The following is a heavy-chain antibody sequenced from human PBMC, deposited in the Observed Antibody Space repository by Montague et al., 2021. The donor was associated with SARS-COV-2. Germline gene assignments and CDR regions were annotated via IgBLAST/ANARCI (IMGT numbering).Heavy chain of an antibody. CDR2: ISSSGGGSTK. J-gene: IGHJ4*02. CDR1: GFIFSSYE. D-gene: IGHD2-21*02. Sequence: SLRLSCAASGFIFSSYEMNWVRQAPGKGLEWISYISSSGGGSTKHYTDSVKGRFTISRDNAKNSLYLQMNSLRVEDTAIYYCARVLKHCDSRNCYSFFDHWGQGTLVSVSS. V-gene: IGHV3-48*03. CDR3: ARVLKHCDSRNCYSFFDH.